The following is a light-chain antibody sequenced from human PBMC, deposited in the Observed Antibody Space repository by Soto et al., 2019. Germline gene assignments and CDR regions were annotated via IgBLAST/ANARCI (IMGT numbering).Light chain of an antibody. Sequence: DSQTTPSPSTLSGSVGDRVTITCRPSQTISSWLAWYQQKPGKAPKLLIYKAPTLKSGVPSRFSGSGSGTEFTLTISSLQPDDFATYYCQHYNSYSEAFGQGTKVDIK. CDR2: KAP. J-gene: IGKJ1*01. CDR3: QHYNSYSEA. V-gene: IGKV1-5*03. CDR1: QTISSW.